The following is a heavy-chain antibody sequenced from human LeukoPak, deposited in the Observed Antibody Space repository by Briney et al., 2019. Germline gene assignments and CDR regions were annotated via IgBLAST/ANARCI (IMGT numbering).Heavy chain of an antibody. CDR3: ARRSYCGGDCYSDY. V-gene: IGHV5-51*01. CDR2: IYPGDSDT. CDR1: GYSFTSYW. J-gene: IGHJ4*02. Sequence: GESLKISCKGSGYSFTSYWIGWVRQMPGKGLEWMGIIYPGDSDTRYSPSFQGQVTISADKSINTAYLHWSSLKASDTAMYYCARRSYCGGDCYSDYWGQGTLVIVSS. D-gene: IGHD2-21*01.